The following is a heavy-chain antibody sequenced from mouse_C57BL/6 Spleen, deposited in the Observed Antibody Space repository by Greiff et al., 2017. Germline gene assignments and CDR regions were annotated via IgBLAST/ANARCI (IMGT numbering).Heavy chain of an antibody. V-gene: IGHV5-4*01. CDR2: ISDGGSYT. J-gene: IGHJ2*01. CDR3: SRGLPYYFDY. D-gene: IGHD2-2*01. CDR1: GFTFSSYA. Sequence: DVHLVESGGGLVKPGGSLKLSCAASGFTFSSYAMSWVRQTPEKRLEWVATISDGGSYTYYPDNVKGRFTISRDNAKNNLYLQLSHLKSEDTAMYYCSRGLPYYFDYWGQGTTLTVSS.